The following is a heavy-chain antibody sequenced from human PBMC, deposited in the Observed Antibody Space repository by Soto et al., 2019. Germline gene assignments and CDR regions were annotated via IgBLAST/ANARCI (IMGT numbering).Heavy chain of an antibody. J-gene: IGHJ6*02. CDR2: INHSGST. Sequence: SDTQSLTCPVSGGSISSYYWSWIRQPPGKGLEWIGEINHSGSTNYNPSLKSRVTISVDTSKNQFSLNLSSVTAADTAVYYCARRLDVWGQGTTVTVS. V-gene: IGHV4-34*01. CDR1: GGSISSYY. CDR3: ARRLDV.